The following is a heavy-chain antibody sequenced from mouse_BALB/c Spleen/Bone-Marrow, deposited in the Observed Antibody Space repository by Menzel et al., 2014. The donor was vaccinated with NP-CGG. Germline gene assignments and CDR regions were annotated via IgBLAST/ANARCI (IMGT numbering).Heavy chain of an antibody. J-gene: IGHJ3*01. CDR1: GYTFTSYV. V-gene: IGHV1-14*01. Sequence: VHVKQSGPELVKPGASVKMSCKASGYTFTSYVMHWVKQKPGQGLEWIGYINPYNDGTKYNEKFKGKATLTSDKSSSTAYMELSSLTSEDSAVYYCAXSGXYXSFAYWGQGTLVTVSA. D-gene: IGHD2-14*01. CDR2: INPYNDGT. CDR3: AXSGXYXSFAY.